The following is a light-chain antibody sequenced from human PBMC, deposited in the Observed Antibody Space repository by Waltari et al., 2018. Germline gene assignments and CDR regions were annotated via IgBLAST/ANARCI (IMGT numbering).Light chain of an antibody. J-gene: IGKJ1*01. CDR3: QQYYAIPRT. CDR2: WAS. Sequence: DIVMTQAQDSLSVSRCVMATINYGSCLTVLYSSNNKNYLAWYQQRPGQPPKLLIYWASTRDSGVPDRFSGSGSGTDFTLTISSLLPEDVAVYYCQQYYAIPRTFGQGTKVEIK. V-gene: IGKV4-1*01. CDR1: LTVLYSSNNKNY.